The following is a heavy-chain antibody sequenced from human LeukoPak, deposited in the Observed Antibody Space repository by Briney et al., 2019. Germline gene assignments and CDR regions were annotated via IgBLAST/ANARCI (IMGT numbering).Heavy chain of an antibody. CDR3: AKDKMATIDSYYYYYMDV. CDR2: ISWDGGST. V-gene: IGHV3-43D*03. CDR1: GFTFDDYA. J-gene: IGHJ6*03. D-gene: IGHD5-24*01. Sequence: GGSLRLSCAASGFTFDDYAMHWVRQAPGKGLEWVSLISWDGGSTYYADSVKDQFTISRDNSKNSLYLQMNSLRAEDTALYYCAKDKMATIDSYYYYYMDVWGKGTTVTVSS.